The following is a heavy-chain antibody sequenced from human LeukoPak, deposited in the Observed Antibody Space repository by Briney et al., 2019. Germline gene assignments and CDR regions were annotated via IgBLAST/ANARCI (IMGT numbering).Heavy chain of an antibody. J-gene: IGHJ4*02. CDR3: AREYTAMAYDY. CDR1: GFIFSNYW. V-gene: IGHV3-7*01. Sequence: GGSLRLSCVTSGFIFSNYWMTWVRQAPGRGLEWVANAKGDGIDKNFVDSVKGRFTISIDSARRSMSLQMNSLRVDDTAVYYCAREYTAMAYDYWGQGNLVTVSS. D-gene: IGHD5-18*01. CDR2: AKGDGIDK.